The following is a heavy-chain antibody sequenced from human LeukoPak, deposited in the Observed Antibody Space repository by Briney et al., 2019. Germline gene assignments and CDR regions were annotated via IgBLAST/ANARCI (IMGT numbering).Heavy chain of an antibody. CDR2: ISYDGSNK. V-gene: IGHV3-30*18. D-gene: IGHD2-21*02. CDR3: AKDRARRYCGGDCYPGGVDY. J-gene: IGHJ4*02. Sequence: GRSLRLSCAASGFTFSSYSMHWVRQAPGKGLEWVAVISYDGSNKYYADSVKGRFTISRDNSKNTLYLQMNSLRAEDTAVYYCAKDRARRYCGGDCYPGGVDYWGQGTLVTVSS. CDR1: GFTFSSYS.